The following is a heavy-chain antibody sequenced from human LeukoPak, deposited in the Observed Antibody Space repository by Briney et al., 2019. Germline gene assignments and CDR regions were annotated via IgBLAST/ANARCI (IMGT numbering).Heavy chain of an antibody. CDR1: GGSFSGYY. CDR2: INHSGST. J-gene: IGHJ4*02. CDR3: ARGLYSSGWYLAPHPKKAGYFDY. V-gene: IGHV4-34*01. D-gene: IGHD6-19*01. Sequence: PSETLPLTCAVYGGSFSGYYWRWIRRPPGKGLEWIGEINHSGSTNYNPSLKSRVTISVDTSKNQFSLRLSSVAAADTAVYYCARGLYSSGWYLAPHPKKAGYFDYWGQGTLVTVSS.